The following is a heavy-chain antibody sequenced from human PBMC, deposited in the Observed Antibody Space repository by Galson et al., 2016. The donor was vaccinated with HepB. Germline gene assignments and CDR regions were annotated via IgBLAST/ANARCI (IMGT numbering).Heavy chain of an antibody. CDR2: IDPSGSYT. V-gene: IGHV5-10-1*01. CDR1: GYRFTDYW. Sequence: SGAEVKKPGESLRISCRGSGYRFTDYWITWVRQMPGKGLEWLGTIDPSGSYTHYNPSFQGHVTISADKSISTAYLQCSSLKASDTAMYYCARHYNYGYAYWGQGALVTVSS. J-gene: IGHJ4*02. CDR3: ARHYNYGYAY. D-gene: IGHD5-18*01.